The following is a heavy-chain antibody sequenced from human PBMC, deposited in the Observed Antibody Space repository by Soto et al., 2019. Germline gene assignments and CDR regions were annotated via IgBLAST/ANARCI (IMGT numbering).Heavy chain of an antibody. CDR1: GGSIRSSNW. CDR2: IYHSGRT. Sequence: QVQLLESGPGLVKVSGTLSLTCAVSGGSIRSSNWWSWVRQPPGKGLEWIGEIYHSGRTNYNPSLRSRVTMSVDKSKNQFSLKLTSVTAADTAVYYCAMDVELATLGSFDYWGQGALVIVSS. D-gene: IGHD2-2*03. J-gene: IGHJ4*02. CDR3: AMDVELATLGSFDY. V-gene: IGHV4-4*02.